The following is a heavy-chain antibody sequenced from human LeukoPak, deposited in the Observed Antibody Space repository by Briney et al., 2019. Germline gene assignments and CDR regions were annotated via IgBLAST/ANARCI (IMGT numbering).Heavy chain of an antibody. Sequence: SSETLSLTCTVSGGSISSYYWSWIRQPPGKGLEWIGYSYYSGSTNYNPSLNSRATISVDTPKNQFSLKLSSVTAADTAVYYCARSIRGYSYGLFDYWGQGTLVTVSS. J-gene: IGHJ4*02. D-gene: IGHD5-18*01. CDR3: ARSIRGYSYGLFDY. CDR1: GGSISSYY. V-gene: IGHV4-59*01. CDR2: SYYSGST.